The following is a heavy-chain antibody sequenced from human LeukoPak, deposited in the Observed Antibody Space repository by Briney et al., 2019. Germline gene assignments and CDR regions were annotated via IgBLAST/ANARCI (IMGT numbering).Heavy chain of an antibody. CDR2: IYSGGST. CDR1: GFTVSSNY. V-gene: IGHV3-53*01. D-gene: IGHD4-23*01. Sequence: GGSLRLSCAASGFTVSSNYMSWGRQAPGKGLEWVSVIYSGGSTYYADSVKGRFTISRDNSKNTLYLQMNSLRAEDTAVYYCARESQSDGGAIDYWGQGTLVTVSS. CDR3: ARESQSDGGAIDY. J-gene: IGHJ4*02.